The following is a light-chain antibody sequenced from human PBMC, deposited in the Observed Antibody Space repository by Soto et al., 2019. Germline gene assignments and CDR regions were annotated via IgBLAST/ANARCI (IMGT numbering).Light chain of an antibody. V-gene: IGKV3-20*01. CDR1: QSVSSSY. Sequence: EIVLTQSPGTLSLSPGERATLSCRASQSVSSSYFAWYQQKPGQAPRPLIYGASSRATGITDMFSGSGSGTDFTLTISRLEPEDFAVYYWLQYGSSPYTFGQGPKLEIK. CDR2: GAS. CDR3: LQYGSSPYT. J-gene: IGKJ2*01.